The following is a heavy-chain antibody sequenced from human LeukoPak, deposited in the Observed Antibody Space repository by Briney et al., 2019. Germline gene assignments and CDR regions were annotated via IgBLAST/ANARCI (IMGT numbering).Heavy chain of an antibody. V-gene: IGHV3-48*03. CDR3: ARTAYDLRGQSLVPGLDS. CDR2: IGNIISTT. Sequence: GGSLRLSSAASGFTFRNYQMNWVRQAPGKGLEWVSYIGNIISTTHYADSVRGRFTVSRDDAKSSLYLQMSSLRVEDTAVYYCARTAYDLRGQSLVPGLDSWGQGTLVTVSS. J-gene: IGHJ4*02. D-gene: IGHD6-19*01. CDR1: GFTFRNYQ.